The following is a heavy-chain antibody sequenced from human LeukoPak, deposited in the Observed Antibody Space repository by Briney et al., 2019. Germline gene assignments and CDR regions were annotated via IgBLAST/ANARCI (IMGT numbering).Heavy chain of an antibody. CDR3: AREPTYSSSWHTTCDY. CDR2: ISLSTTSI. CDR1: GFTFSSYN. V-gene: IGHV3-48*04. Sequence: GGSLRLSCAASGFTFSSYNMNWVRQAPGKGLEWVSYISLSTTSIYYADSVKGRFTISRDNAKNSLYLQMNSLRAEDTAVYYCAREPTYSSSWHTTCDYWGQGTLVTASS. J-gene: IGHJ4*02. D-gene: IGHD6-13*01.